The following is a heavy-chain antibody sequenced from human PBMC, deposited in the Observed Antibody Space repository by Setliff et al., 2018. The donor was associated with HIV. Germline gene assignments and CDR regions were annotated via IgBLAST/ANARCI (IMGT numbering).Heavy chain of an antibody. J-gene: IGHJ6*03. CDR2: ISAYNGNT. CDR1: GYTFTSYG. Sequence: ASVKVSCKASGYTFTSYGISWVRQAPGQGLEWMGWISAYNGNTNYAQKLQGRVTMTTDTSTSTAYMELRSLRSDDTAVYYCARAGHRPRNYYYYYMDVWGKGTTVTVS. V-gene: IGHV1-18*01. CDR3: ARAGHRPRNYYYYYMDV.